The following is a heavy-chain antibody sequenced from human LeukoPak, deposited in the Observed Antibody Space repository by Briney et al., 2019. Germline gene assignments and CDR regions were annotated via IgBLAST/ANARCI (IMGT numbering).Heavy chain of an antibody. Sequence: PSETLSLTCTVSGGSISSGSYYWSWIRQPVGKGLEWIGRIYTSGSTNYNPSLKSRVTMSVDTSKNQFSLKLSSVTAADTAVYYCARVTLHDTSYYFDYWGQGTLVTVSS. CDR3: ARVTLHDTSYYFDY. V-gene: IGHV4-61*02. J-gene: IGHJ4*02. D-gene: IGHD3-22*01. CDR2: IYTSGST. CDR1: GGSISSGSYY.